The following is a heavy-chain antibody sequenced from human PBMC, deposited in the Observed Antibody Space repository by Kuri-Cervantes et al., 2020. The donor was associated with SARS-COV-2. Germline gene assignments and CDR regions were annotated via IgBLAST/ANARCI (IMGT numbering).Heavy chain of an antibody. CDR2: ISYGGSNK. Sequence: GGSLRLSCAASGFTFSSYAMHWVRQAPGKGLEWVAVISYGGSNKYYADSVKGRFTISRDNSKNTLYLQMNSLRAEDTAVYYCARDGDDPTGERAFDIWGQGTMVTVSS. D-gene: IGHD7-27*01. V-gene: IGHV3-30*04. CDR3: ARDGDDPTGERAFDI. CDR1: GFTFSSYA. J-gene: IGHJ3*02.